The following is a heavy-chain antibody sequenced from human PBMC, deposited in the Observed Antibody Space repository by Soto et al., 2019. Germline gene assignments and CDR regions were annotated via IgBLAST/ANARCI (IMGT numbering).Heavy chain of an antibody. Sequence: QVQLVQSGAEVKKPWSSVKVSCKASGGTFSSYAISWVRQAPGQGLEWMGGLIPIFGTANYAQKFQGRVTITADESTSTAYMVLGSLRSEDTAVYYCVRAAVYNSCWYEGFDYWGQGTLVTVSS. D-gene: IGHD6-19*01. V-gene: IGHV1-69*12. CDR1: GGTFSSYA. J-gene: IGHJ4*02. CDR3: VRAAVYNSCWYEGFDY. CDR2: LIPIFGTA.